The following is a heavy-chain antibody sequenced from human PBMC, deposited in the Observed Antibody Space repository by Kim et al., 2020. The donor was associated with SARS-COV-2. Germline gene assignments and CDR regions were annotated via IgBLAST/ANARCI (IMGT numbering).Heavy chain of an antibody. V-gene: IGHV3-64*02. Sequence: GSLRLSCAASGFTFSSYAMHWVRQAPGKGLEYVSAISSNGGSTYYADSVKGRFTISRDNSKNTLYLQMGSLRAEDMAVYYCARSGYYDILTGYYYYGMDVWGQGTTVTVSS. D-gene: IGHD3-9*01. CDR1: GFTFSSYA. J-gene: IGHJ6*02. CDR3: ARSGYYDILTGYYYYGMDV. CDR2: ISSNGGST.